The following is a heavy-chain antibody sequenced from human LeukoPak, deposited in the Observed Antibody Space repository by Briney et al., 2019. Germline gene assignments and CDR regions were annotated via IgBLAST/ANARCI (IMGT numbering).Heavy chain of an antibody. CDR3: ASLYSSSCLRNWFDP. V-gene: IGHV1-69*05. D-gene: IGHD6-13*01. CDR2: IIPIFGTA. J-gene: IGHJ5*02. Sequence: ASVKVSCKASGGTFSSYAISWVRQAPGQGLEWMGGIIPIFGTANYAQKFQGRVTITTDESTSTAYMELSSLRSEDTAVYYCASLYSSSCLRNWFDPWGQGTPVTVSS. CDR1: GGTFSSYA.